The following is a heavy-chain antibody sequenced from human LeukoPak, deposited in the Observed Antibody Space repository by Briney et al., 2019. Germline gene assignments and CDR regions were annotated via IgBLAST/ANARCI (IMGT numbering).Heavy chain of an antibody. CDR2: IKQDGSEK. Sequence: QAGGSLRLSCAASGFTFSSYWMTWVRQAPGKGLERVANIKQDGSEKYYVDSVKGRFTISRDNAENSLYLQMNSLRAEDTAVYYCARAHWNDVCYWGQGTLVTVSS. CDR1: GFTFSSYW. D-gene: IGHD1-1*01. J-gene: IGHJ4*02. CDR3: ARAHWNDVCY. V-gene: IGHV3-7*01.